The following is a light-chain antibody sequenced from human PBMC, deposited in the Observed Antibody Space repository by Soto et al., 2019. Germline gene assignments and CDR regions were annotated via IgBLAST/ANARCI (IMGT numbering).Light chain of an antibody. J-gene: IGKJ1*01. CDR2: DAS. V-gene: IGKV1-5*01. CDR3: QHYKT. Sequence: DIQMTQSPSTLSASVGDRVTITCRASQSISDSLAFYHQKPGKAPYLLISDASSLERGVPSRFSGSGSGTEFTLTISSMQPDDFGTYYCQHYKTFGQGTKVDIK. CDR1: QSISDS.